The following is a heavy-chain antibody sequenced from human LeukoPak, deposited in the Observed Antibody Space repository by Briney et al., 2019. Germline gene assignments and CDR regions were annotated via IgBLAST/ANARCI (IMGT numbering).Heavy chain of an antibody. V-gene: IGHV1-69*05. CDR1: GGTFSSYA. Sequence: VASVKVSCKASGGTFSSYAISWVRQAPGQGLEWMGGIIPIFGTANYAQKFQGRVTITTDESTSTAYMELSSLRSEDTAVYYCARRTVGATRSHFDYWGQGTLVTVSS. J-gene: IGHJ4*02. CDR3: ARRTVGATRSHFDY. D-gene: IGHD1-26*01. CDR2: IIPIFGTA.